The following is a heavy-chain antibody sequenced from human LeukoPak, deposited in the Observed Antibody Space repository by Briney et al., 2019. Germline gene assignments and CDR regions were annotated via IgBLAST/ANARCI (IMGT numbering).Heavy chain of an antibody. V-gene: IGHV4-34*01. D-gene: IGHD6-19*01. Sequence: SETLSLTCAVYGGSFSGYYWSWIRQPPGKGLEWIGEINHSGSTNYSPSLKSRVTISVDTSKNQFSLKLSSVTAADTAMYYCAKAWLVRNWFDPWGQGTLVTVSS. CDR3: AKAWLVRNWFDP. CDR2: INHSGST. CDR1: GGSFSGYY. J-gene: IGHJ5*02.